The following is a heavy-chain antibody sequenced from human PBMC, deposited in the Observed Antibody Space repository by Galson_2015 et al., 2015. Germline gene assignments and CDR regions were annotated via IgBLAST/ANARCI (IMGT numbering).Heavy chain of an antibody. CDR3: AKVRARRDYGDYVVDY. V-gene: IGHV3-53*05. CDR1: GFTVSSNY. J-gene: IGHJ4*02. Sequence: SLRLSCAASGFTVSSNYMSWVRQAPGKGLEWVSVIYSGGSTYYADSVKGRFTISRDNAKNSLYLQMNSLRAEDTALYYCAKVRARRDYGDYVVDYWGQGTLVTVSS. D-gene: IGHD4-17*01. CDR2: IYSGGST.